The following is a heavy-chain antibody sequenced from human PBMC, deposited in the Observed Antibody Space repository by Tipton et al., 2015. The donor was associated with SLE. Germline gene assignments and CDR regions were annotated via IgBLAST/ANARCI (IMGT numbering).Heavy chain of an antibody. CDR3: AGMYGDARTNWFDL. J-gene: IGHJ5*02. V-gene: IGHV4-34*01. D-gene: IGHD2-21*02. Sequence: GLVKPSETLSLTCAVYGGSFSGFYWNWIRQPPGKGLEWIGEINHSGSTNYNPSLKSRVTISVDSSKNQFSLKLSSVTAADTAVYYCAGMYGDARTNWFDLWGQGTLVTVSS. CDR2: INHSGST. CDR1: GGSFSGFY.